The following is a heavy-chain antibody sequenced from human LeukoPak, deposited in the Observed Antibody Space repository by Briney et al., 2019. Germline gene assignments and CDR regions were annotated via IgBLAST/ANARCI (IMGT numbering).Heavy chain of an antibody. D-gene: IGHD6-19*01. Sequence: GGSLRLSCAASGFTFSTYGMHWVRQAPGKGLEWVGFIRSKAYGGTTEYAASVKGRFTISRDDSKSIAYLQMNSLKTEDTAVYYCTRGSSDSSGWYRDYWGQGTLVTVSS. CDR3: TRGSSDSSGWYRDY. CDR2: IRSKAYGGTT. V-gene: IGHV3-49*04. J-gene: IGHJ4*02. CDR1: GFTFSTYG.